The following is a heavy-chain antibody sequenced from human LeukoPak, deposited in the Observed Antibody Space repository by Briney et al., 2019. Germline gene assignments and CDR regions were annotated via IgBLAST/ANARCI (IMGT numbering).Heavy chain of an antibody. J-gene: IGHJ4*02. CDR1: GFTFSSYW. Sequence: GGSLRLSCAASGFTFSSYWRSWVRQAPGKGLEWVANIKQDGSEKYYVDSVKGRFTISRDNAKNSLYLQMNSLRAEDTAVYYCARTVDYDSSGYYFDYFDYWGQGTLVTVSS. CDR2: IKQDGSEK. D-gene: IGHD3-22*01. V-gene: IGHV3-7*01. CDR3: ARTVDYDSSGYYFDYFDY.